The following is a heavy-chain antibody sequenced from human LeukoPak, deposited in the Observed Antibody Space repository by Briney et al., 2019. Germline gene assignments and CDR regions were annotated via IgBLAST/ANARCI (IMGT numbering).Heavy chain of an antibody. J-gene: IGHJ4*02. D-gene: IGHD3/OR15-3a*01. CDR1: DGSFRTYY. CDR2: IYYRGDI. Sequence: IPSDTLSLTCSVSDGSFRTYYWGWIRQSQGQGLEWIGNIYYRGDINYNPSLKSRVIISIDTSKNQFSLKVTSLTAADTAVYYCATNKDWAEADWGQGTLVIVSS. CDR3: ATNKDWAEAD. V-gene: IGHV4-59*03.